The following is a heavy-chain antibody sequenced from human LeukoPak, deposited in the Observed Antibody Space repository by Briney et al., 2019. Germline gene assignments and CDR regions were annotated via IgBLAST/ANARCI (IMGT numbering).Heavy chain of an antibody. J-gene: IGHJ4*02. CDR2: IYYSGST. Sequence: SETLSLTCTVSGGSISSYYWSWIRQPPGKGLEWIGYIYYSGSTNYNPSLKSRVTISVDTSKNQFSLKLSSVTAADTAVYYCARGGYSGYFDYWGQGTLVTVSS. CDR1: GGSISSYY. CDR3: ARGGYSGYFDY. D-gene: IGHD5-12*01. V-gene: IGHV4-59*01.